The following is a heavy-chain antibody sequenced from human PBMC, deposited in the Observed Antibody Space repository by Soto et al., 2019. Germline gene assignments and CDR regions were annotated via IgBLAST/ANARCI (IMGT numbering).Heavy chain of an antibody. V-gene: IGHV3-72*01. D-gene: IGHD1-26*01. CDR2: IRNKVMTYTT. Sequence: EVQLVESGGGLVQPEGSLRLSCVASGFTFSDHYMDWVRQAPGKGLEWVGRIRNKVMTYTTEYAASVKGRFTVSRDDSKNSPEPQKNSLKTEDKAKYYWTRVGRLTTPYYTYYWGQGNLVTVSS. CDR1: GFTFSDHY. CDR3: TRVGRLTTPYYTYY. J-gene: IGHJ4*02.